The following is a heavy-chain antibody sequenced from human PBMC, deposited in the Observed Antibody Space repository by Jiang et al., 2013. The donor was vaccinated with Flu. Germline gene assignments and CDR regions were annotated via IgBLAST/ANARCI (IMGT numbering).Heavy chain of an antibody. Sequence: KPTQTLTLTCTVSGFSLNNARMGVTWVRQPPGKALEWLGHIFSNDEASYSTSLKSRLTFSRDTSKSQVFLTMTNLDPLDTATYYCARMRTLSMMFLGPWGQGILVTVSS. CDR3: ARMRTLSMMFLGP. CDR2: IFSNDEA. CDR1: GFSLNNARMG. J-gene: IGHJ5*02. D-gene: IGHD3-22*01. V-gene: IGHV2-26*01.